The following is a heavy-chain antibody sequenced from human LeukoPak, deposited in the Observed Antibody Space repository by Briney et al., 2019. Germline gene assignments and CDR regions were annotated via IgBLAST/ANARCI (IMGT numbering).Heavy chain of an antibody. J-gene: IGHJ5*02. CDR1: RFTFRSYA. V-gene: IGHV3-23*01. Sequence: GGSLRLSCAASRFTFRSYAMTWVRQAPGKGLEWVSGISASASRTYYADSVKGRFTFSRDNSKNMLYLQMNSLRAEDTAVYYCAKGLEDVFDNTGRYSNWFDPWGQGTLVTVSS. CDR3: AKGLEDVFDNTGRYSNWFDP. D-gene: IGHD3-22*01. CDR2: ISASASRT.